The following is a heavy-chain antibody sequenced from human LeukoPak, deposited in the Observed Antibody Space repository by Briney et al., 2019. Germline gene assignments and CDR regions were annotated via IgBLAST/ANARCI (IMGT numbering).Heavy chain of an antibody. CDR3: TRGPIHLRPYCGMAV. CDR2: IRSKAYGGTT. Sequence: LGRSLRLSCSASGFTFGDHAMSGVGQAPGKGLEWVGLIRSKAYGGTTEYPASVKGRFTIPRDDSRSIAYLQMNSLKTEATAVYYCTRGPIHLRPYCGMAVWGQGTTVIASS. V-gene: IGHV3-49*04. D-gene: IGHD5-18*01. CDR1: GFTFGDHA. J-gene: IGHJ6*01.